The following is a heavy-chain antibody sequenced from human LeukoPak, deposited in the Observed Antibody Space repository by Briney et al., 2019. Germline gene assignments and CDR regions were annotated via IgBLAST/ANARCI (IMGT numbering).Heavy chain of an antibody. J-gene: IGHJ6*02. CDR2: IYYSGST. V-gene: IGHV4-59*01. CDR3: ASLTRADYYYYGMDV. CDR1: GGSISSYY. Sequence: PSETLSLTCTVSGGSISSYYWSWIRQPPGKGLEWIGYIYYSGSTNYSPSLKSRVTISVDTSKNQFSLKLSSVTAADTAVYYCASLTRADYYYYGMDVWGQGTTVTVSS.